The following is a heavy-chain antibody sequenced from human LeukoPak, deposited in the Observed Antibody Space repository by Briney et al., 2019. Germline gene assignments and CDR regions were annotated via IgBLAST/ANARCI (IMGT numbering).Heavy chain of an antibody. D-gene: IGHD3-22*01. J-gene: IGHJ4*02. CDR3: ARADKGGYYDY. CDR1: GFTFSSSD. CDR2: IGTRADT. V-gene: IGHV3-13*01. Sequence: GGSLRLSCAASGFTFSSSDMHWVRQAPGKSLEWVSAIGTRADTYYPGSVKGRFTISRENAKNSLYLQMNSLRAGDTAVYYCARADKGGYYDYWGQGTLVTVPS.